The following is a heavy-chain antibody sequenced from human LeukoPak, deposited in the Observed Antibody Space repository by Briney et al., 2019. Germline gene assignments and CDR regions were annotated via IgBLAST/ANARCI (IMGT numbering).Heavy chain of an antibody. CDR3: SKDRHHPSAGPTTFDY. D-gene: IGHD1-26*01. CDR1: RYTFRRYH. Sequence: GGSLRLFCGASRYTFRRYHMSWVRQAPGKGLEWVSATSGSGASAYYADSVRGRFTISRDNSKKTLYLQMNSLRAEDTAVYYYSKDRHHPSAGPTTFDYWGQGTLVTVSS. V-gene: IGHV3-23*01. J-gene: IGHJ4*02. CDR2: TSGSGASA.